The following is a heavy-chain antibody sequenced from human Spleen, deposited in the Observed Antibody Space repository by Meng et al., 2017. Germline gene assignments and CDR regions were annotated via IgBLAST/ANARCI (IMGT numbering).Heavy chain of an antibody. CDR2: IVTDGSAT. CDR1: GFYFSNAW. CDR3: ARVRLGTTPNDY. J-gene: IGHJ4*02. Sequence: GESLKISCAASGFYFSNAWMSWVRQAPGKGLEWVSRIVTDGSATSYADSVKGRFTITRDNAKNSLYLQMNSLRAEDTAVYYCARVRLGTTPNDYWGQGTLVTVSS. V-gene: IGHV3-74*01. D-gene: IGHD4-17*01.